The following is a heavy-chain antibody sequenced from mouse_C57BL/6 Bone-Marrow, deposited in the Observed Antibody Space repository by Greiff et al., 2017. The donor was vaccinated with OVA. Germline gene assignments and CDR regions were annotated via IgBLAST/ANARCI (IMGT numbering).Heavy chain of an antibody. CDR3: ARRDYYGSSFYYAMDY. J-gene: IGHJ4*01. Sequence: EVQLQQSVAELVRPGASVKLSCTASGFNIKNTYMHWVKQRPEQGLEWIGRIDPANGNTKYAPKFQGKATITADTSSNTAYLQLSSLTSEDTAIYYCARRDYYGSSFYYAMDYWGQGTSVTVSS. CDR1: GFNIKNTY. D-gene: IGHD1-1*01. CDR2: IDPANGNT. V-gene: IGHV14-3*01.